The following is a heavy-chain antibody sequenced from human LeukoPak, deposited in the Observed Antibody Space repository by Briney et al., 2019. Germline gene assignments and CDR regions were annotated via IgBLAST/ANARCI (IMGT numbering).Heavy chain of an antibody. CDR1: GDSVSSNSAA. CDR2: TYYRSQWSN. D-gene: IGHD4-17*01. Sequence: SQTLSLTCAISGDSVSSNSAAWNWIRQSPSKGLEWLGRTYYRSQWSNDYAVSVKSRITINPDTSKNQFSLQLNSVTPEDTAVYYCARDVGYGDYRPQALKQDDAFDIWGQGRMVTDSS. V-gene: IGHV6-1*01. J-gene: IGHJ3*02. CDR3: ARDVGYGDYRPQALKQDDAFDI.